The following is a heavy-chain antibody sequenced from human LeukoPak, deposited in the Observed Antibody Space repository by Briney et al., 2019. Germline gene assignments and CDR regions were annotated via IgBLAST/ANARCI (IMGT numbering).Heavy chain of an antibody. CDR3: ARGLQYYYIDV. CDR2: ISRSGNSI. Sequence: GGSLRLSCAASGFTFSDYYMMWIRQAPGKGLECVSYISRSGNSIYYADSVKGRFTISRDNAKNSLYLQMNSLRAEDTAVYYCARGLQYYYIDVWGKGTTVTVSS. V-gene: IGHV3-11*01. CDR1: GFTFSDYY. J-gene: IGHJ6*03.